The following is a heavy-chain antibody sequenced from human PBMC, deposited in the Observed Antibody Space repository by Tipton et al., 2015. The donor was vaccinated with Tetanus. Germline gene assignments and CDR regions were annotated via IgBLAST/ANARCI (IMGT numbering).Heavy chain of an antibody. CDR1: GFTFSNAW. V-gene: IGHV3-15*01. J-gene: IGHJ4*02. CDR3: TTRYDSSGYWGNFDY. CDR2: IKSKTDGGTT. Sequence: SLRLSCAASGFTFSNAWMSWVRQAPGKGLEWVGRIKSKTDGGTTDYAAPVKGKFTISRDDSKSTLYLQMNSLKTEDTAVYYCTTRYDSSGYWGNFDYWGQGTLVTVSS. D-gene: IGHD3-22*01.